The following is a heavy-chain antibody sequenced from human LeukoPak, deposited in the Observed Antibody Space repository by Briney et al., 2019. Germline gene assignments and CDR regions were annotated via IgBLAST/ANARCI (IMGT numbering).Heavy chain of an antibody. CDR1: GGSISSYY. V-gene: IGHV4-4*07. Sequence: PSETLSLTCTVSGGSISSYYWSWVRQPAGKGLEWIGRIYTSGSTNYNPSLKSRVTMSVDTSKNQFSLKLSSVTAADTAVYYCAREVVYYDSSGSDFDYWGQGTLVTVSS. CDR3: AREVVYYDSSGSDFDY. CDR2: IYTSGST. J-gene: IGHJ4*02. D-gene: IGHD3-22*01.